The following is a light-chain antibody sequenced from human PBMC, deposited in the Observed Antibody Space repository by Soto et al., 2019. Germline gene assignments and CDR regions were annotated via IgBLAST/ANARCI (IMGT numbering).Light chain of an antibody. Sequence: DIQMTQSPASLSASVGDRVTISCQTSRDIRKYLNWYQQKPGEAPRLLIFDASNLEIGVPSRFSGRGSGTNLTLSISSLQPEDFATYYCQQYIDVPRTFGQGTKVEVK. CDR2: DAS. V-gene: IGKV1-33*01. CDR1: RDIRKY. CDR3: QQYIDVPRT. J-gene: IGKJ1*01.